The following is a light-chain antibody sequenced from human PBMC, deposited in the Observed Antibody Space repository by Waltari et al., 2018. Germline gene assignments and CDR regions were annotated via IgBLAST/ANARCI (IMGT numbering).Light chain of an antibody. CDR1: SSDVGSYNL. CDR2: EGS. CDR3: CSYAGSSTLV. Sequence: QSALTQPASVSGSPGQSITISCTGTSSDVGSYNLVSWYQHHPGKAPKLMIYEGSKRPSGVANRFSGSKSGNTASLTISGLQAEDEADYYCCSYAGSSTLVFGGGTNLTVL. J-gene: IGLJ2*01. V-gene: IGLV2-23*01.